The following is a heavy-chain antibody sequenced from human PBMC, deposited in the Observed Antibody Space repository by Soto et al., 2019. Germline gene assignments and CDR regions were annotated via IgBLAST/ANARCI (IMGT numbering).Heavy chain of an antibody. Sequence: QVQLVQSGAEVKNPGASVKVSCQASNYLFGAFGISWVRQAPGQGLARMGWITPYNGNTHYAEKFQDRVTMTADKSTTTAYMEVRRLTSDDTAVYFCARISARRNDFDVWGQGTVVTVSS. J-gene: IGHJ3*01. CDR1: NYLFGAFG. V-gene: IGHV1-18*01. CDR2: ITPYNGNT. CDR3: ARISARRNDFDV.